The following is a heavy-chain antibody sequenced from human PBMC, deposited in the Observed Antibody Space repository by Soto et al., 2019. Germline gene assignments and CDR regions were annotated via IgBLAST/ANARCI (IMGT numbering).Heavy chain of an antibody. D-gene: IGHD2-2*01. J-gene: IGHJ5*02. V-gene: IGHV3-23*01. Sequence: GGSLRLSCAASGFTFSSYAMTWVRQAPGKGLEWVSSISGSGGSTYYADSVKGRFTISRDSSKSTLYLQMNSLRAEDTAVYYCAKGFSSSTRYNWFDPWGQGTLVTVSS. CDR3: AKGFSSSTRYNWFDP. CDR2: ISGSGGST. CDR1: GFTFSSYA.